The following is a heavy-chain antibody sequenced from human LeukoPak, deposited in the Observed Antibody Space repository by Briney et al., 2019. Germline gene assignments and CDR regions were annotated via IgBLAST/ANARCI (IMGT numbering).Heavy chain of an antibody. CDR2: IKQDGSEK. CDR3: ASSIVVVVAAAHYFDY. CDR1: GFTFSSYW. Sequence: GGSLRLSCAASGFTFSSYWMSWVRQAPGKGLEWVANIKQDGSEKYYVDSVKGRFTISRNNAKNSLYLQMNSLRAEDTAVYYCASSIVVVVAAAHYFDYWGQGTLVTVSS. D-gene: IGHD2-15*01. V-gene: IGHV3-7*01. J-gene: IGHJ4*02.